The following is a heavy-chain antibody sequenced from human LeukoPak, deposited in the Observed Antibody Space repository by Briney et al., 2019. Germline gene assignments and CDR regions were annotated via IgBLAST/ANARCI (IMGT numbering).Heavy chain of an antibody. J-gene: IGHJ4*02. Sequence: PGGSLRLSCAASGFTFSSYGMHWVRQAPGKGLEWVSTISASGGSTYYADSVKGRFTISRDNSKNTLYVQMNSLRVEDTAVYYCAKDGGYSGYEDYYFDYWGQGTLVTVSS. D-gene: IGHD5-12*01. CDR3: AKDGGYSGYEDYYFDY. CDR2: ISASGGST. CDR1: GFTFSSYG. V-gene: IGHV3-23*01.